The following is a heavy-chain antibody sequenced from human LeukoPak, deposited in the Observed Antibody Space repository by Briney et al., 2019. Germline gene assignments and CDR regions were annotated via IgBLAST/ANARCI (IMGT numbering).Heavy chain of an antibody. CDR1: GFTFSSYG. V-gene: IGHV3-30*02. CDR2: IRYDGSNK. CDR3: ATDLVRYCSSTSCYKGY. Sequence: VQPGGSLRLSCAASGFTFSSYGMHGVRQAPGKGLEWVALIRYDGSNKYYADSVKGRFTISRDNSKNTLYLQMNSLRAEDTAVYYCATDLVRYCSSTSCYKGYWGQGTLVTVSS. D-gene: IGHD2-2*02. J-gene: IGHJ4*02.